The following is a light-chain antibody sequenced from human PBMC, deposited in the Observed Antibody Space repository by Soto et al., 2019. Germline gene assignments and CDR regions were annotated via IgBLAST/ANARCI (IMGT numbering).Light chain of an antibody. CDR1: YSNIGSGYD. J-gene: IGLJ3*02. V-gene: IGLV1-40*01. CDR2: VNS. CDR3: QSYDGSLRGSV. Sequence: QSVLTQPPSVSGAPGQRVTISCTGRYSNIGSGYDVPWYQQLPGSAPKLLIYVNSNRPSGVPARFSASKSGTSASLAITGLQAEDEADYYCQSYDGSLRGSVFGGGTKLTVL.